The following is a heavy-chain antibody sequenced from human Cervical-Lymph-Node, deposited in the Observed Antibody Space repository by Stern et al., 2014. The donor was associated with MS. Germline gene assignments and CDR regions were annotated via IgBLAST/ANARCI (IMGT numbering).Heavy chain of an antibody. CDR3: ARHLGSHESGWFDP. CDR1: GGTLISYP. V-gene: IGHV1-69*01. D-gene: IGHD1-26*01. Sequence: QVQLVQSGAEVKKPGSSVKVSCQASGGTLISYPISWGRQAHGPGLERLGGIMPILGTSNYAHKFQGRVTITADESTTTIYMELRSLKSEDTAVYYCARHLGSHESGWFDPWGQGTLVTVSS. J-gene: IGHJ5*02. CDR2: IMPILGTS.